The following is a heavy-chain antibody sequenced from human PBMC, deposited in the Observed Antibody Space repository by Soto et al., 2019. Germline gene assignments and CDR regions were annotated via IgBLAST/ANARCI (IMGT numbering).Heavy chain of an antibody. CDR2: VNPIVSMS. V-gene: IGHV1-69*02. Sequence: QVQLVQSGAEVKKPGSSVKVSCKASGDTFSFYTINWVRQAPGLGLEWMGRVNPIVSMSNYAQKFQGRVTITADKSTNTAYMQLSSLRSEDTAIYYCAASYGSGYRASDYWGQGALVTVSS. CDR3: AASYGSGYRASDY. D-gene: IGHD3-10*01. J-gene: IGHJ4*02. CDR1: GDTFSFYT.